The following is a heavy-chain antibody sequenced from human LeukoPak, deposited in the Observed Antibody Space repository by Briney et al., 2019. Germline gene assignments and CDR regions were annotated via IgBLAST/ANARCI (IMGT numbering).Heavy chain of an antibody. J-gene: IGHJ4*02. Sequence: GASVKVSCKASGYTFTSYGISWVRQAPGQGLKWMGWISAYNGNTNYAQKLQGRVTMTTDTSTSTAYMELRSLRSDDTAVYYCAREAFLEWLPKYYFDYWGQGTLVTVSS. CDR1: GYTFTSYG. D-gene: IGHD3-3*02. CDR3: AREAFLEWLPKYYFDY. CDR2: ISAYNGNT. V-gene: IGHV1-18*01.